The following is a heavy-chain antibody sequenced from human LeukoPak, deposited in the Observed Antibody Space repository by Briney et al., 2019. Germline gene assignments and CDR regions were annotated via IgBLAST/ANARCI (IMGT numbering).Heavy chain of an antibody. CDR1: GYTFTSYG. J-gene: IGHJ4*02. V-gene: IGHV1-18*01. D-gene: IGHD6-19*01. CDR3: ARESYSSGRYYFDY. CDR2: ISAYNGNT. Sequence: ASVKVSCKASGYTFTSYGISWVRQAPGQGLEWMGWISAYNGNTNYAQKLQGRVTMTTDTSTSTAYMELRSLRSDDTAVYYCARESYSSGRYYFDYWGQGTLVTVSS.